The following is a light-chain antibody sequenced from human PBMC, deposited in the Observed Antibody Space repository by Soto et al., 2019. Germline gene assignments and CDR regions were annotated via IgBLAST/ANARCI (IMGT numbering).Light chain of an antibody. Sequence: DIQMTQSPSAMSASVGDRVNITCRASQGIRTYLAWFQQKPGKVPKRLICSASSVQSGVPSRFSGSGSGTEFTLTISSLQPEDVATYYCLQSNNYPWTFGQGTKVQI. V-gene: IGKV1-17*03. CDR2: SAS. CDR1: QGIRTY. CDR3: LQSNNYPWT. J-gene: IGKJ1*01.